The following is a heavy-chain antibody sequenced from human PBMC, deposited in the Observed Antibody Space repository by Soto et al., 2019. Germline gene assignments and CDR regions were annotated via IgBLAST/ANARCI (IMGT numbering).Heavy chain of an antibody. D-gene: IGHD3-10*01. CDR1: GGSISSYY. Sequence: SETLSLTCTVSGGSISSYYWSWIRQPPGKGLEWIGYIYYTGYTNYNPSLKSRVTVSVDTSKNQFSLNVSSVTAADTAVYYCARVKWFGESGFDYWGQGTLVTVSS. CDR2: IYYTGYT. CDR3: ARVKWFGESGFDY. V-gene: IGHV4-59*01. J-gene: IGHJ4*02.